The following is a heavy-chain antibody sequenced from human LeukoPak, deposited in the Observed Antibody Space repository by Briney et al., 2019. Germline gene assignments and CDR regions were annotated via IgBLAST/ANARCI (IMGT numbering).Heavy chain of an antibody. J-gene: IGHJ4*02. V-gene: IGHV3-7*01. D-gene: IGHD6-19*01. CDR1: GFTFNTYW. CDR2: INQDGSET. CDR3: ARGKQSFDY. Sequence: GGSLRLSCAGSGFTFNTYWMTWVRQAPGKGLEWVANINQDGSETYYVDSVKGRFTISRDNAKNSLYLQVNSLRVEDTAVYYCARGKQSFDYWGQGTLVTVSS.